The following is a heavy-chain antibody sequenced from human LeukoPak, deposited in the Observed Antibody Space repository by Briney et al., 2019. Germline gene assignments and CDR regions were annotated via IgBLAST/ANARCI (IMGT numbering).Heavy chain of an antibody. CDR3: ASPMVRGANDY. J-gene: IGHJ4*02. CDR1: GFAFNTFW. V-gene: IGHV3-7*01. D-gene: IGHD3-10*01. CDR2: IKQDGSEK. Sequence: GGSLRLSCAASGFAFNTFWMSWVRQAPGKGLEWVANIKQDGSEKYYVESVKGRFTISRDNAKNSLYLQMNSLRAEDTAVYYCASPMVRGANDYWGQGTPVTVSS.